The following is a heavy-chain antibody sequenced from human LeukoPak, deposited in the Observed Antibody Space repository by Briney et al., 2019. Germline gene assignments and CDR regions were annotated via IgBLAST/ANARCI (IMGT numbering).Heavy chain of an antibody. J-gene: IGHJ4*02. V-gene: IGHV3-7*01. CDR3: VRDTNYDFWSGYYTGDY. D-gene: IGHD3-3*01. Sequence: GGSLRLSCAASGFTFSNYWMAWVRQAPGKGLEWVANIKRDGSEKYYVDSVKGRFTISRDSAKSSLYLQMNSLRVEETAVYYCVRDTNYDFWSGYYTGDYWGQGTLVTVSS. CDR1: GFTFSNYW. CDR2: IKRDGSEK.